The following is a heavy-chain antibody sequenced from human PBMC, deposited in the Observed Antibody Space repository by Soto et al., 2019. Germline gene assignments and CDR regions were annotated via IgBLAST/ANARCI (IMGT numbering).Heavy chain of an antibody. J-gene: IGHJ6*02. CDR1: GCTFSSYA. V-gene: IGHV3-23*01. D-gene: IGHD1-26*01. CDR3: ASGRGRYFYYGMDV. CDR2: ISGSGDRT. Sequence: GGSRRLSCAASGCTFSSYAITWVRQAPGKGLEWVSVISGSGDRTYYADSVKGRFTISRDNSKNTLYLQMNSLRAEDTAVYYCASGRGRYFYYGMDVWGQGTTVTVSS.